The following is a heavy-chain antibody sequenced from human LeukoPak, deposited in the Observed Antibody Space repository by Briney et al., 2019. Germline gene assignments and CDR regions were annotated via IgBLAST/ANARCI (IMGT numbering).Heavy chain of an antibody. CDR2: LSVIGGTT. V-gene: IGHV3-23*01. CDR3: AKVAALSN. CDR1: GFTFSNLA. J-gene: IGHJ4*02. Sequence: GRSLRLSCAASGFTFSNLAMNWVRQAPGKRLEWVSGLSVIGGTTYYAESVKGRFPISRDTSKNTLYLQMNSLRDEDTAVYYCAKVAALSNWGQGTLVTVSS. D-gene: IGHD6-13*01.